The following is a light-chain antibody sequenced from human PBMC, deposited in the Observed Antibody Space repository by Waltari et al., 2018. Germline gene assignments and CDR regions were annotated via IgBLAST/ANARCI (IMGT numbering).Light chain of an antibody. J-gene: IGKJ3*01. V-gene: IGKV1-39*01. CDR2: GAS. CDR1: QSISTS. CDR3: RQSYTAPFT. Sequence: DIQMTQSPPSLSTSVGDRVTITCRATQSISTSLNWYQQKAGKAPNLRIYGASTLERGVPSRFSGSGSGTDFTLTISSLRPEDFATYYCRQSYTAPFTFGPGTRVDLK.